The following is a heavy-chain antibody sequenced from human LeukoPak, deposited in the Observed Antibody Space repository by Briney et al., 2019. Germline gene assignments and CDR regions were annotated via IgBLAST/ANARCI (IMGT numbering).Heavy chain of an antibody. CDR3: ARLVSSGWSFFDY. CDR1: GFTFSTFN. D-gene: IGHD6-19*01. Sequence: PGGSLRLSCAASGFTFSTFNMHWVRQAPGKGPEWVALISADESNEYYADSVKGRFTISRDNAKSSLYLQMNSLRAEDTAVHYCARLVSSGWSFFDYWGQGTLVTVSS. CDR2: ISADESNE. V-gene: IGHV3-30*03. J-gene: IGHJ4*02.